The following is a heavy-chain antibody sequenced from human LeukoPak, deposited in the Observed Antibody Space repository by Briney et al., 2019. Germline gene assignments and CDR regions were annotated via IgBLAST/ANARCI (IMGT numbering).Heavy chain of an antibody. D-gene: IGHD2-15*01. CDR1: GYTFTSYA. V-gene: IGHV7-4-1*02. CDR2: INTNTGNP. J-gene: IGHJ5*02. CDR3: ARDHSSYCSGGSCYLNWFDP. Sequence: ASVKVSCKASGYTFTSYAMNWVRQAPGQGFEWMGWINTNTGNPTYAQGFTGRFVFSLDTSVSTAYLQISSLKAEDTAVYYCARDHSSYCSGGSCYLNWFDPWGQGTLVTVSS.